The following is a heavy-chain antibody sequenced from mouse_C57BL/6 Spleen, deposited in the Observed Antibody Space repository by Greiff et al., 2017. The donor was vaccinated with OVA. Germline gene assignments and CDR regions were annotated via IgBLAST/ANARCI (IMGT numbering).Heavy chain of an antibody. D-gene: IGHD2-1*01. J-gene: IGHJ2*01. Sequence: EVQLQQSGPELVKPGASVKIPCKASGYTFTDYNMDWVKQSHGKSLEWIGDINPNNGGTIYNQKFKGKATLTVDKSSSTAYMELRSLTSEDTAVYYCSRKGIIYYGNYFDYWGQGTTLTVSS. CDR2: INPNNGGT. CDR1: GYTFTDYN. CDR3: SRKGIIYYGNYFDY. V-gene: IGHV1-18*01.